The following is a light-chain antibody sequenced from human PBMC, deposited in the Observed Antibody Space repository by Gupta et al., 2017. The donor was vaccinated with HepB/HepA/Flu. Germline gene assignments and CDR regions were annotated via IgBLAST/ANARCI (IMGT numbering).Light chain of an antibody. J-gene: IGKJ4*01. Sequence: IQMTQSPSSLSASVGDRVTITCQASQDISNYLNWYQQKPGKAPKLLIYDASNLETGVPSRFSGSGSGTDFTLTISSLQPEDIATYYCQQYENLPLTFGGGTKVEIK. CDR3: QQYENLPLT. CDR2: DAS. V-gene: IGKV1-33*01. CDR1: QDISNY.